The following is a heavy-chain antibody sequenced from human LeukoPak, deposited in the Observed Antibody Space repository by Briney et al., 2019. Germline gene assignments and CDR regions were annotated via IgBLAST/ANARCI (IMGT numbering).Heavy chain of an antibody. D-gene: IGHD3-22*01. Sequence: GGSLRLSCAASGVTFSSYAMHWVRQAPGKGLEWVAVISYDGSNKYYADSVKGRFTISRDNAKNTLYLQMNGLRAEDTAVYYCARDYYDSSGYYYGYFQHWGQGTLVSVSS. CDR2: ISYDGSNK. CDR3: ARDYYDSSGYYYGYFQH. J-gene: IGHJ1*01. V-gene: IGHV3-30*07. CDR1: GVTFSSYA.